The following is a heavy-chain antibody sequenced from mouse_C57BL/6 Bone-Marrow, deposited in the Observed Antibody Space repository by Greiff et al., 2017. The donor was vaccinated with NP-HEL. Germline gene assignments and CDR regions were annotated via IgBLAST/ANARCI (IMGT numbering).Heavy chain of an antibody. D-gene: IGHD2-1*01. CDR1: GFTFSSYG. V-gene: IGHV5-6*02. Sequence: EVKLEESGGDLVKPGGSLKLSCAASGFTFSSYGMSWVRQTPDKRLEWVATISSGGSYTYYPDSVKGRFTIPRDNAKNTLYLQMSSLKSEDTAMYYCARHGGYYGNFDYWGQGTTLTVSS. J-gene: IGHJ2*01. CDR2: ISSGGSYT. CDR3: ARHGGYYGNFDY.